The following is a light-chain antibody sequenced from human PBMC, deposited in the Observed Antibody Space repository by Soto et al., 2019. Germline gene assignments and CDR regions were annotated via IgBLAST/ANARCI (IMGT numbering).Light chain of an antibody. V-gene: IGLV2-14*01. CDR2: DVS. CDR3: SSYTSSSTLVV. Sequence: QSALTQPASVSGSPGQSITISCTGTSSDVGGYNYVSWYQQHPGKAPKLMIYDVSNRPSGVSNSFSGSKSGNTASLTISGLQAEDDADYYCSSYTSSSTLVVFGGGTQLPVL. CDR1: SSDVGGYNY. J-gene: IGLJ2*01.